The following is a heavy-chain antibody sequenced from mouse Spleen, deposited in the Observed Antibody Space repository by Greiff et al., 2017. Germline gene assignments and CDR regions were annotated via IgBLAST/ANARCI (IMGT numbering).Heavy chain of an antibody. J-gene: IGHJ4*01. CDR3: ARVGLRYYAMDY. V-gene: IGHV1-53*01. CDR2: INPSNGGT. CDR1: GYTFTSYW. D-gene: IGHD2-4*01. Sequence: VQLQQSGAELVKPGASVKLSCKASGYTFTSYWMHWVKQRPGQGLEWIGNINPSNGGTNYNEKFKSKATLTVDKSSSTAYMQLSSLTSEDSAVYYCARVGLRYYAMDYWGQGTSVTVSS.